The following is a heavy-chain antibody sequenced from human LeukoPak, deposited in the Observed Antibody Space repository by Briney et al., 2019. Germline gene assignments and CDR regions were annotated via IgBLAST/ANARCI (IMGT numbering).Heavy chain of an antibody. J-gene: IGHJ6*03. V-gene: IGHV3-30*03. CDR3: ARDFRTNYYYYMDV. CDR2: ISYDGSNE. Sequence: PGGSLRLSCAASGFTFSSYGMHWVRQAPGKWLEWVAVISYDGSNENYADSVKGRFTISRDNTKNTLYVQMNSLRAEDTALYYCARDFRTNYYYYMDVWGKGTTVTVSS. D-gene: IGHD1-14*01. CDR1: GFTFSSYG.